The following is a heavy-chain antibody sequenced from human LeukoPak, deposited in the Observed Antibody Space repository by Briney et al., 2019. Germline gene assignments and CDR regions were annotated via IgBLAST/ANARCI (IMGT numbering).Heavy chain of an antibody. D-gene: IGHD6-19*01. CDR1: GYNFINYA. J-gene: IGHJ4*02. CDR3: ARPGFPHPVAVNPLDY. V-gene: IGHV1-3*01. CDR2: INAASGDT. Sequence: GASVKVSSKASGYNFINYALHWVRLAPGQRLEWMGWINAASGDTEYSQNFQGRVTITRDTSASTAYMELSRLRSEDTAVYYCARPGFPHPVAVNPLDYWGQGTLVTVST.